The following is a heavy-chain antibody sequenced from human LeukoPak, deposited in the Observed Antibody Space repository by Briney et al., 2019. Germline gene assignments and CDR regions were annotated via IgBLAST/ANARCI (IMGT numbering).Heavy chain of an antibody. CDR2: IRYDGSDK. V-gene: IGHV3-30*02. CDR1: GITFSNYG. Sequence: GGSLRLSCAASGITFSNYGMHWVRQAPGKGLEWVAFIRYDGSDKYYADSVKGRFTISRDNSKNTLYLQMNSLRAEDTAVYYCAKKVKTYSSGWYDGPLYYFDYWGQGTLVTVSS. D-gene: IGHD6-19*01. J-gene: IGHJ4*02. CDR3: AKKVKTYSSGWYDGPLYYFDY.